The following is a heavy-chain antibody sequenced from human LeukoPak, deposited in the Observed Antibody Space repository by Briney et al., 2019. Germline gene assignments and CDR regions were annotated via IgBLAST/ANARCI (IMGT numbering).Heavy chain of an antibody. J-gene: IGHJ4*02. CDR1: GFTFSSYS. CDR3: ARDLGIAAGGTFDY. CDR2: ISSSSSYI. V-gene: IGHV3-21*01. Sequence: GGSLRLSCAASGFTFSSYSMNWVRQAPGKGLEWVSSISSSSSYIYYAYSVKGRFTISRDNAKNSLYLQMNSLRAEDTAVYYCARDLGIAAGGTFDYWGQGTLVTVSS. D-gene: IGHD6-13*01.